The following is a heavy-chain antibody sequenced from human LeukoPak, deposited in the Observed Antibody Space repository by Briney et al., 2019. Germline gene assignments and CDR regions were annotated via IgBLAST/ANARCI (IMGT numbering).Heavy chain of an antibody. CDR2: INHSGST. J-gene: IGHJ3*02. Sequence: SETLSLTCAVYGGSFSGYCWSWIRQPPGKGLEWIGEINHSGSTNYNPSLKSRVTISVDTSKNQFSLKLSSVTAADTAVYYCATSPGIAAAGPSGGDAFDIWGQGTMVTVSS. CDR3: ATSPGIAAAGPSGGDAFDI. V-gene: IGHV4-34*01. CDR1: GGSFSGYC. D-gene: IGHD6-13*01.